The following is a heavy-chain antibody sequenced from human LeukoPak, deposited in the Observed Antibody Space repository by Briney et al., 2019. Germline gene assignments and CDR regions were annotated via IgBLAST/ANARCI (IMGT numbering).Heavy chain of an antibody. Sequence: GGSLRLSCAAFGFSFDDYVMHWVRQSPGKGLEWVSLISGDGGSTYYADSVRGRFTISRDNSKNSLYLQMSSLRTEDTALYYCAKDIMGSRDNWFDPWGQGTLVTVSS. V-gene: IGHV3-43*02. CDR1: GFSFDDYV. D-gene: IGHD2-8*01. CDR3: AKDIMGSRDNWFDP. J-gene: IGHJ5*02. CDR2: ISGDGGST.